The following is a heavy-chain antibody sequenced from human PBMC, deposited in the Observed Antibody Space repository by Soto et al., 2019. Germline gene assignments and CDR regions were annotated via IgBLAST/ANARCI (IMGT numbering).Heavy chain of an antibody. CDR1: GFTFSNYA. D-gene: IGHD6-6*01. Sequence: EVQLLESGGGLVQPGGSLRLSCAASGFTFSNYAMSWVRQAPGKGLEWVSIISGSGGTTYHADSVKDRFTISIDNSKNTLFLQMNSLRAEDTAVYYCAKGVAVGFHFGSSTDRGFDPWGQGTLVTVSS. V-gene: IGHV3-23*01. CDR3: AKGVAVGFHFGSSTDRGFDP. J-gene: IGHJ5*02. CDR2: ISGSGGTT.